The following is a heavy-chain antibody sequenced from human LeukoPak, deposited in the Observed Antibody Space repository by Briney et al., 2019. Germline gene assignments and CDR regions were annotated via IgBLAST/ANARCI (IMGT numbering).Heavy chain of an antibody. D-gene: IGHD5-18*01. CDR1: GGTLSTYS. CDR3: ARGLREVAEWGDTATYDALEI. V-gene: IGHV1-69*02. CDR2: IIPILHIT. Sequence: SVKVSCKASGGTLSTYSVSWVRQAPGQGLEWMGRIIPILHITNYAQNFQGRATITADKSTTTAYMELSSLRSEDTAVYYCARGLREVAEWGDTATYDALEIWGQGAMVTVSS. J-gene: IGHJ3*02.